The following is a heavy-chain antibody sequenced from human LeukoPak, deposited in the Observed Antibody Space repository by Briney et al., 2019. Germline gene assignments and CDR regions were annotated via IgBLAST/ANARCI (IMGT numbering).Heavy chain of an antibody. D-gene: IGHD3-16*01. CDR3: ARQLTTGGLDC. J-gene: IGHJ4*02. CDR2: INSDGRST. Sequence: GGSLRLSCAASGLTFSSYWMHWVRHTPGKGLVWVSRINSDGRSTSYADSVKGRFTISRDNSNNTVFLQMSSLRADDTAVYYCARQLTTGGLDCWGQGTLVTVSS. CDR1: GLTFSSYW. V-gene: IGHV3-74*01.